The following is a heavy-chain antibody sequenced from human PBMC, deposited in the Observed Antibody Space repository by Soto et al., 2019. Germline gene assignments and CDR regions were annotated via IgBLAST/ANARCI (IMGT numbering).Heavy chain of an antibody. J-gene: IGHJ6*02. CDR1: GYSFTSYW. CDR3: ARPGRRGYSGYDPYYYYGMDV. Sequence: SGESLKISCKGSGYSFTSYWISWVRQMPGKGLEWMGRIDPSDSYTNYSPSFQGHVTISADKSISTAYLQWSSLKASDTAMYYCARPGRRGYSGYDPYYYYGMDVWGQGTTVTVSS. V-gene: IGHV5-10-1*01. CDR2: IDPSDSYT. D-gene: IGHD5-12*01.